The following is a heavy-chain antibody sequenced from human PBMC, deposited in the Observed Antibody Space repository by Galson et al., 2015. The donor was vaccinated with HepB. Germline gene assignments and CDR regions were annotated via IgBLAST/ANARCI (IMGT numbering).Heavy chain of an antibody. CDR3: ASGYCSGGTCEAFDI. D-gene: IGHD2-15*01. CDR1: GYTFTSYD. CDR2: MNSNSGNT. J-gene: IGHJ3*02. Sequence: SVKVSCKASGYTFTSYDINWVRQATGQGLEWMGWMNSNSGNTDYAQKFQGRVTMTRNTSISTAYMELSSLRSEDTAVYYCASGYCSGGTCEAFDIWGQGTMVTVSS. V-gene: IGHV1-8*01.